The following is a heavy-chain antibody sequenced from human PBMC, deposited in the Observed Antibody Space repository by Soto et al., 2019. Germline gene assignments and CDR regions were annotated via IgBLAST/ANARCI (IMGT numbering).Heavy chain of an antibody. D-gene: IGHD2-2*02. CDR3: ATGYRSSPSCYRDGMDV. CDR2: FDPEDGET. J-gene: IGHJ6*02. Sequence: ASVKVSCKVSGYTLTELSMHWVRQAPGKGLEWMGGFDPEDGETIYAQKFQGRVTMTEDTSTDTAYMELSSLRSEDTAVYYCATGYRSSPSCYRDGMDVCGQGPTVTVYS. V-gene: IGHV1-24*01. CDR1: GYTLTELS.